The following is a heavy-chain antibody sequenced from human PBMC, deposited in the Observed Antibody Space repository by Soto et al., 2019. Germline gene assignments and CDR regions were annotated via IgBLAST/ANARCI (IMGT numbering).Heavy chain of an antibody. CDR2: IIPIFGTA. V-gene: IGHV1-69*05. J-gene: IGHJ6*03. CDR3: AGVGYGEAINAYCYYMDV. D-gene: IGHD4-17*01. Sequence: SVKVSCKASGGTFSSYAISWVRQAPGQGLEWMGGIIPIFGTANYAQKFQGRVTMTRNTSISTAYMELSSLRSEDTAVYYCAGVGYGEAINAYCYYMDVWGKGTTVTVSS. CDR1: GGTFSSYA.